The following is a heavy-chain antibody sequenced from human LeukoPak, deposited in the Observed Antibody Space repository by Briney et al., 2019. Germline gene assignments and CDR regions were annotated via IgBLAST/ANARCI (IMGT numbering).Heavy chain of an antibody. J-gene: IGHJ4*02. D-gene: IGHD5-18*01. V-gene: IGHV3-48*02. CDR1: GFSFSSST. Sequence: GGSLRLSCAASGFSFSSSTMNWVRQAPGKGLEWVSFISSGSSTIYYADSVKGRFTISRDNAESSLYLQMNSLRDEDTAVYYCARVAEIQLWLRSAFDYWGQGTVVTVSS. CDR2: ISSGSSTI. CDR3: ARVAEIQLWLRSAFDY.